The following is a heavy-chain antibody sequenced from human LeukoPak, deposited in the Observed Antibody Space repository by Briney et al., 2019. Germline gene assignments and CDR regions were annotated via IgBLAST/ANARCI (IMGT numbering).Heavy chain of an antibody. CDR2: ISGSGGST. V-gene: IGHV3-23*01. CDR3: AKDSSRLYYYYSMDV. Sequence: GGSLRLSCAASGFTFSSYAMSWVRQAPGKGLEWVSAISGSGGSTYYADSVKGRFTISRDNSRNTLYLQMNSLRAEDTAVYYCAKDSSRLYYYYSMDVWGQGTTVTVSS. J-gene: IGHJ6*02. D-gene: IGHD6-13*01. CDR1: GFTFSSYA.